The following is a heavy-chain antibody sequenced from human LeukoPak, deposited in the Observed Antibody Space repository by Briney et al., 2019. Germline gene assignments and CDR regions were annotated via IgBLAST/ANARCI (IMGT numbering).Heavy chain of an antibody. CDR2: ISSSRSYT. V-gene: IGHV3-11*05. CDR3: ARGPVGAFDI. CDR1: GFTFSDYY. Sequence: PGGSLRLSCAASGFTFSDYYMSWIRQAPGKGLECVSYISSSRSYTNYADSVKGRFTNSRDNAKNSLYLQMNSLRAEDTAVYYCARGPVGAFDIWGQGTMVTVSS. J-gene: IGHJ3*02.